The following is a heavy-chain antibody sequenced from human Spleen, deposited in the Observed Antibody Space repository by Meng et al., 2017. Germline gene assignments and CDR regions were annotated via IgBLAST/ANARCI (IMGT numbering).Heavy chain of an antibody. CDR2: INHSGST. V-gene: IGHV4-34*01. Sequence: QAALQQWGAGLLKPSETLSLTCAVYGGSFSGYYWSWIRQPPGKGLEWIGEINHSGSTNYNPSLKSRVTISVDTSKNQFSLKLSSVTAADTAVYYCAITEVNLGDGYNSRYFDYWGQGTLVTVSS. CDR3: AITEVNLGDGYNSRYFDY. CDR1: GGSFSGYY. D-gene: IGHD5-24*01. J-gene: IGHJ4*02.